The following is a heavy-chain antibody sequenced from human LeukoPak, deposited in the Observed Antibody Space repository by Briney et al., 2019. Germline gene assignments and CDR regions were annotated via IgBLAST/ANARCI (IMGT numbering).Heavy chain of an antibody. Sequence: SGTLSLTCTVSGDSINSLDLWSWVRQPPGKGLEWIGEMYLSGTTHSNPSVKSRVTISIDKSKNQFFLNLSSVTAAGTAVYYCAGLVGRYSSGLYYYYFDYWGQGTLVTVSS. J-gene: IGHJ4*02. CDR1: GDSINSLDL. CDR3: AGLVGRYSSGLYYYYFDY. CDR2: MYLSGTT. V-gene: IGHV4-4*02. D-gene: IGHD3-22*01.